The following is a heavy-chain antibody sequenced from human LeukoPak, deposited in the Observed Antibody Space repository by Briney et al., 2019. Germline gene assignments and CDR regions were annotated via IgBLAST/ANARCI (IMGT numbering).Heavy chain of an antibody. CDR1: GYTLTELS. CDR2: FDPEDGET. D-gene: IGHD4-17*01. Sequence: ASVKVSCKVSGYTLTELSMHWVLQAPGNGLEWMGGFDPEDGETIYAQKFQGRVTMTEDTSTDTAYMELSRLRSDDTAVYYCARSLAVTTYDYWGQGTLVTVSS. CDR3: ARSLAVTTYDY. V-gene: IGHV1-24*01. J-gene: IGHJ4*02.